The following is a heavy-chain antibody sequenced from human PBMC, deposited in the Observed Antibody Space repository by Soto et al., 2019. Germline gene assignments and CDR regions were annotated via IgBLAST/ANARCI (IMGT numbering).Heavy chain of an antibody. CDR2: IYTSGST. D-gene: IGHD2-2*01. CDR1: GGSISSYY. J-gene: IGHJ4*02. Sequence: PSETLSLTCTVSGGSISSYYWSWIRQPAGKGLEWIGRIYTSGSTNYNPSLKSRVTMSVDTSKNQFSLKLSSVTAADTAVNYCARACSSNSCYDVFDYWGQGTLVTVSS. V-gene: IGHV4-4*07. CDR3: ARACSSNSCYDVFDY.